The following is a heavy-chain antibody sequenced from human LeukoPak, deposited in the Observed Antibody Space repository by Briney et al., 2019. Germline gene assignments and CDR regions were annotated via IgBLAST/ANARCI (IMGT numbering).Heavy chain of an antibody. CDR2: IYYSGNT. D-gene: IGHD7-27*01. CDR1: GGSINTFNHY. V-gene: IGHV4-39*01. CDR3: ARLDWGSRGSGSFDI. Sequence: SETLSLTCTVSGGSINTFNHYWGWIRQHPGKGLEWFGSIYYSGNTYYEASLKSRVAMSVDTSKNQFSLKVRSVTAADTAVYFCARLDWGSRGSGSFDIWGQGTLVIVSS. J-gene: IGHJ4*02.